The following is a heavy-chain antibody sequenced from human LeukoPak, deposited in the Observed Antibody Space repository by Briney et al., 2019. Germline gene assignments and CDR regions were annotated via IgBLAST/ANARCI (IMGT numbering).Heavy chain of an antibody. V-gene: IGHV3-48*01. CDR3: ARANGWYLRNYFDY. CDR1: GFIVTSDD. J-gene: IGHJ4*02. Sequence: PGGSLRLSCAASGFIVTSDDMNWVRQAPGKGLEWVSYISSSGSTIYYEDSVEGRFTISRDNAKRSLYLQMNSLRAEDTAVYYCARANGWYLRNYFDYWGQGILVTVSS. CDR2: ISSSGSTI. D-gene: IGHD6-19*01.